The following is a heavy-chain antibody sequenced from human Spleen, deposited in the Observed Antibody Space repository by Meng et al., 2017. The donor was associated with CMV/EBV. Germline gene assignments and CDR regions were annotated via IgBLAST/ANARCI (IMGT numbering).Heavy chain of an antibody. CDR3: ASSTFYDYFDY. Sequence: QVQLQQWGAGLLKPSETLSLTCAVYGGSFSGYYWSWIRQPPGKGLEWIGEINHSGSTNYNPSLKSRVTMSVDTSKNQFSLKLSSVTAADTAVYYCASSTFYDYFDYWGQGTLVTVSS. D-gene: IGHD2/OR15-2a*01. V-gene: IGHV4-34*01. CDR1: GGSFSGYY. CDR2: INHSGST. J-gene: IGHJ4*02.